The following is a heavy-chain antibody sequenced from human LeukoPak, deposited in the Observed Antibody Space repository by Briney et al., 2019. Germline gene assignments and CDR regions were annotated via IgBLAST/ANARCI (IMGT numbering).Heavy chain of an antibody. CDR3: VRHIKPAGPWDGMDV. V-gene: IGHV1-18*04. CDR2: ISAYNSNK. CDR1: GYTFTSYG. D-gene: IGHD1-26*01. Sequence: ASVNVSCTASGYTFTSYGISWVRQAPGQGLEWVAWISAYNSNKNSAGKFQGRVTMTIATSTSTAYMELRSLKSDDTAVYYCVRHIKPAGPWDGMDVWGQGTTVIVSS. J-gene: IGHJ6*02.